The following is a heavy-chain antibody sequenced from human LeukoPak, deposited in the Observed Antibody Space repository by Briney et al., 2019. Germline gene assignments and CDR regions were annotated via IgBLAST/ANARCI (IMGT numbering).Heavy chain of an antibody. D-gene: IGHD5-24*01. CDR3: ARGEVEMATITYLDY. V-gene: IGHV1-69*05. J-gene: IGHJ4*02. CDR2: IIPIFGTA. Sequence: GSSVKVSCKASGGTFRSYAISWVRQAPGQGLEWMGGIIPIFGTANYAQKFQGRVTITTDESTSTAYMELSSLRSEDTAVYYCARGEVEMATITYLDYWGQGTLVTVSS. CDR1: GGTFRSYA.